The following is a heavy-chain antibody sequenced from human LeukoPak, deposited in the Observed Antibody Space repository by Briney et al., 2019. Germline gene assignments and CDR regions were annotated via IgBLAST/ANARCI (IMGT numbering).Heavy chain of an antibody. CDR3: ARGGIVVVPAAMPEAYYFDY. D-gene: IGHD2-2*01. CDR1: GYTFTSYA. V-gene: IGHV1-3*01. Sequence: GASVKVSCKASGYTFTSYAMHWVRQAPGQRLEWMGWINAGNGNTKYSQKFQGRVTITRDTSASTAYMELSSLRSEDTAVYYCARGGIVVVPAAMPEAYYFDYWGQGTLVTVSS. J-gene: IGHJ4*02. CDR2: INAGNGNT.